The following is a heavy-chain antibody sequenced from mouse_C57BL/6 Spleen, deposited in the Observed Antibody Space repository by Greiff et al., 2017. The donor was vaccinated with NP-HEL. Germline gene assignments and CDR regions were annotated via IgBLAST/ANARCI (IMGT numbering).Heavy chain of an antibody. Sequence: VQLQQSGAELVRPGASVKLSCTASGFNIKDYYMHWVKQRPEQGLEWIGRIDPEDGDTEYAPKFQGKATMTADTSSNTAYLQLSSLTSEDTAVYYCTTCYSNLYAMDYWGQGTSVTVSS. D-gene: IGHD2-5*01. CDR1: GFNIKDYY. J-gene: IGHJ4*01. CDR3: TTCYSNLYAMDY. CDR2: IDPEDGDT. V-gene: IGHV14-1*01.